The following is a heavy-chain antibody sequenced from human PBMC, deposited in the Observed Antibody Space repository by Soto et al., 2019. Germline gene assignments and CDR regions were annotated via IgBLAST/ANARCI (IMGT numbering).Heavy chain of an antibody. J-gene: IGHJ6*02. CDR1: GGSISSGGYY. CDR3: ARPLREYDYGMDV. Sequence: QVQLQESGPGLVKPSQTLSLTCTVSGGSISSGGYYWSWIRQHPGKGLEWIGYIYYSGSTYYNPSRKSRVTISVDTSKNQFSLKLSSVTAAATAVYYCARPLREYDYGMDVWGQGTTVTVSS. V-gene: IGHV4-31*03. CDR2: IYYSGST.